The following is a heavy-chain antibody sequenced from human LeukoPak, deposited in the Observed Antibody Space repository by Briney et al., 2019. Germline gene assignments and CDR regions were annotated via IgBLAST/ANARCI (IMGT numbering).Heavy chain of an antibody. D-gene: IGHD1-1*01. CDR1: GFTFSSYA. J-gene: IGHJ4*02. Sequence: TGGSLRLSCAASGFTFSSYAMSWVRQAPGRGLEWVSTITTSGGSTYSADSVKGRFTISRDNSKNTLYLQMNSLRAEDTAVYYCAKALSGTLAGNFDYWGQGTLVTVSS. CDR3: AKALSGTLAGNFDY. V-gene: IGHV3-23*01. CDR2: ITTSGGST.